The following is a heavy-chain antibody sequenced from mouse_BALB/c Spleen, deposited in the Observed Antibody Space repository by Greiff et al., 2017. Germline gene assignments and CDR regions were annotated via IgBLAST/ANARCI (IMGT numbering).Heavy chain of an antibody. CDR3: ARYPLYDYDGVGDY. CDR1: GYTFTDYN. CDR2: IYPFNGGT. D-gene: IGHD2-4*01. Sequence: GTSVKISCKASGYTFTDYNMHCVKQSHGKSLEWIGYIYPFNGGTDYNQKFKSKATMTVDKSSSTEYMELRNLTSEDSAVYYCARYPLYDYDGVGDYWGQGTSVTVSS. V-gene: IGHV1S29*02. J-gene: IGHJ4*01.